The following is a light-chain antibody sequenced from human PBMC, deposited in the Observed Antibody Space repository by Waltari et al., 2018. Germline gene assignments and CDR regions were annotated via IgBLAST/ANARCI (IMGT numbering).Light chain of an antibody. CDR3: AAWDDSLHGHWV. CDR2: RSD. V-gene: IGLV1-44*01. Sequence: QSVLTQPPSASGTPGQRVTISCSGSTSNIGSNVVNWYQQFPGKAPKLLIYRSDQRPSGVPDRFSGSKSGTSASLAISGLQSGDEADYDCAAWDDSLHGHWVFGGGTKVTVL. J-gene: IGLJ3*02. CDR1: TSNIGSNV.